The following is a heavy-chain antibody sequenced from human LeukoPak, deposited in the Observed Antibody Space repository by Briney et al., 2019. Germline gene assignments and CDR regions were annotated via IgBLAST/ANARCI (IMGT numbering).Heavy chain of an antibody. J-gene: IGHJ3*02. CDR3: ARDAVGNSGSFAFDI. D-gene: IGHD1-26*01. CDR2: IYYGGST. Sequence: SETLSLTCTVSGGSFTSDSDYWTWIRPRPGKGLEWVGYIYYGGSTNYNPSLTSRVTISVDTSKTQFSLNLSSVTAADTAVYFYARDAVGNSGSFAFDIWGQGTMVTVSS. V-gene: IGHV4-61*01. CDR1: GGSFTSDSDY.